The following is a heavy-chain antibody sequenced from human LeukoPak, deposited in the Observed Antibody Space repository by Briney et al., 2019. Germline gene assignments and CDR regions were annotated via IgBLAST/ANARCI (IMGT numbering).Heavy chain of an antibody. V-gene: IGHV1-46*01. Sequence: ASVKVSCKASGYTFTSYYMHWVRQAPGQGLEWMGIINPSGGSTNFAQKFQGRVTMTTDTSTITVYMELSSLRSEDTAAYYCARWTTTYLDYWGQGTLVTVSS. CDR3: ARWTTTYLDY. CDR1: GYTFTSYY. D-gene: IGHD4-11*01. J-gene: IGHJ4*02. CDR2: INPSGGST.